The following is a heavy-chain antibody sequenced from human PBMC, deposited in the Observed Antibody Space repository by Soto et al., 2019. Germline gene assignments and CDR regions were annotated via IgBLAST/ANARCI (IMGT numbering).Heavy chain of an antibody. J-gene: IGHJ4*02. V-gene: IGHV3-13*01. CDR2: IGTAGDT. Sequence: EVQLVESGGGLVQPGGSLRLSCAASGFTFSSYAMHWVRQATGKGLEWVSAIGTAGDTYYPGSVKGRFTISRENAKNSLYLQMNSLRAGDTAVYYCARGLEYCSGGSCYPTFSYWGQGTLVTVSS. CDR3: ARGLEYCSGGSCYPTFSY. D-gene: IGHD2-15*01. CDR1: GFTFSSYA.